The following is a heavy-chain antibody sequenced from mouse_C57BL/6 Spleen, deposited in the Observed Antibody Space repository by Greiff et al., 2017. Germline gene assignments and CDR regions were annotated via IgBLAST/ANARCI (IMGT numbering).Heavy chain of an antibody. J-gene: IGHJ1*03. CDR2: ISDGGSYT. CDR3: ARDGYYGSLGYFDV. D-gene: IGHD1-1*01. V-gene: IGHV5-4*01. Sequence: EVNVVEPGGGLVKPGGSLKLSCAASGFTFSSYAMTWVRQTPEKRLEWVATISDGGSYTYYPDNVKGRFTLSRDTANNNLYLQMSHLKSEDTAIYFCARDGYYGSLGYFDVWGTGTTVTVSS. CDR1: GFTFSSYA.